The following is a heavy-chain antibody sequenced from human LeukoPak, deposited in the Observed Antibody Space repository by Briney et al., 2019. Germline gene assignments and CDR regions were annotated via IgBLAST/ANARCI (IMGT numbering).Heavy chain of an antibody. CDR3: AKDKWLRSSAGEFDY. CDR2: ISGSGGST. Sequence: PGGSLRLSCAASEFTFSSYAMSWVRQAPGKGLEWVSTISGSGGSTYYADSVKGRFTISRDNSKNTLYLQMNSLRAEDTAVYYCAKDKWLRSSAGEFDYWGQGTLVTVSS. D-gene: IGHD5-12*01. V-gene: IGHV3-23*01. J-gene: IGHJ4*02. CDR1: EFTFSSYA.